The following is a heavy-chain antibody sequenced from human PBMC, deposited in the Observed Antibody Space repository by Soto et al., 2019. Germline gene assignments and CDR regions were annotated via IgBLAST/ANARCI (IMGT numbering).Heavy chain of an antibody. CDR2: ISSSSYT. CDR3: EREIYSGPLLAQGGMDV. J-gene: IGHJ6*02. Sequence: GGSLRLSCAASGFTFSDYYMSWIRQAPGKGLEWVSYISSSSYTNYADSVKGRFTISRDNAKNSLYLQMNSLRAEDTAVYYCEREIYSGPLLAQGGMDVWGQGTTVTGSS. V-gene: IGHV3-11*06. D-gene: IGHD1-26*01. CDR1: GFTFSDYY.